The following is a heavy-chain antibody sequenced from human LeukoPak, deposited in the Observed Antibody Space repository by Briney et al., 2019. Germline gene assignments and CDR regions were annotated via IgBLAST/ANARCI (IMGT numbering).Heavy chain of an antibody. D-gene: IGHD1-26*01. CDR3: ARDKIVGPTTLDF. CDR2: IKQDGYEK. CDR1: GFTFSDYW. V-gene: IGHV3-7*01. J-gene: IGHJ4*02. Sequence: GGSLRLSCAASGFTFSDYWMSWVRQSPEKGLEWVANIKQDGYEKYHVDSVKGRFTISRDNAKNSLYLQMNSLRADDTAVYYCARDKIVGPTTLDFWGQGILVTVSP.